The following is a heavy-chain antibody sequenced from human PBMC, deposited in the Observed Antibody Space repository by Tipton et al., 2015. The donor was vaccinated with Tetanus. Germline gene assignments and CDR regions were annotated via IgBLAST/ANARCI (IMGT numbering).Heavy chain of an antibody. J-gene: IGHJ6*02. CDR2: IYYSGST. Sequence: TLSLTCTVSGGSISSGGYYWSWIRQHPGKGLEWIGYIYYSGSTYYNPSLKSRVTISVDTTKNQFSLKLSSVTAADTAVYYCARDRYYDSLTGYYGVGVDRLFVMDVWGHGTTVAVSS. V-gene: IGHV4-31*03. D-gene: IGHD3-9*01. CDR1: GGSISSGGYY. CDR3: ARDRYYDSLTGYYGVGVDRLFVMDV.